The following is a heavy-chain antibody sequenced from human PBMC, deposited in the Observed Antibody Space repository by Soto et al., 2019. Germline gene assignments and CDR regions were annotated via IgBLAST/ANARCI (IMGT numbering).Heavy chain of an antibody. CDR3: ARGDCVGGTCYSLAGSFYYYMDD. V-gene: IGHV3-74*01. D-gene: IGHD2-15*01. J-gene: IGHJ6*03. CDR1: GFTFGNYW. Sequence: EVQLVESGGGLVQPGGSLRLSCAASGFTFGNYWMYWVRQAPGKGLVWVSRINSVGSVSSYADSVKGRLTISRDNVKNTLDLQMDCLGVEDTAVYYCARGDCVGGTCYSLAGSFYYYMDDWGKGTTVTVFS. CDR2: INSVGSVS.